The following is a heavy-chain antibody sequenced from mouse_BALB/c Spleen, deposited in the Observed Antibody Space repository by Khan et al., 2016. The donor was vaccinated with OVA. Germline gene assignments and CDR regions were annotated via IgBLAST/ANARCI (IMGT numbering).Heavy chain of an antibody. CDR3: ARPPYFSYVMGY. J-gene: IGHJ4*01. CDR2: INTYTGEP. V-gene: IGHV9-3-1*01. D-gene: IGHD2-10*01. CDR1: GYTFTNYG. Sequence: IQLVQSGPELKKPGETVKISCKASGYTFTNYGMNWVKQAPGKGLKWMGWINTYTGEPTYADDFKGRFAFSLETSASTAYLQFNNLKNEDTATYFCARPPYFSYVMGYWGQGTSVTVSS.